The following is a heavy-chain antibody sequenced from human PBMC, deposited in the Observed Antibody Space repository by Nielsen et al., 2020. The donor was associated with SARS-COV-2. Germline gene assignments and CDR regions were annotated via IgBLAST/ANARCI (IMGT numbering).Heavy chain of an antibody. CDR3: ARVRSFGGLISK. Sequence: GGSLRLSCAASGFTFSSYAMSWVRQAPGKGLEWVSAISGSGGSTYYADSVKGRFTISRDNAKNSLYLQMNSLRAEDTAVYYCARVRSFGGLISKWGQGTLVTVSS. J-gene: IGHJ4*02. CDR2: ISGSGGST. CDR1: GFTFSSYA. D-gene: IGHD3-3*01. V-gene: IGHV3-23*01.